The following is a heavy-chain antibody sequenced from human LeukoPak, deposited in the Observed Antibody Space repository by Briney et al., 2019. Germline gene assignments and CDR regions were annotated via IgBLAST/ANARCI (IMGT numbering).Heavy chain of an antibody. J-gene: IGHJ6*02. CDR2: IYSGGST. V-gene: IGHV3-53*01. Sequence: GGSLRLSCAASGFTVSSNDMSWVRQAPGKGLGWVSVIYSGGSTFYADSVKGRFTISRDNSKNTLYLQMNSLRAEDTAVYYCARDPNYYGSADFALDRWGQGTTVTVSS. D-gene: IGHD3-10*01. CDR3: ARDPNYYGSADFALDR. CDR1: GFTVSSND.